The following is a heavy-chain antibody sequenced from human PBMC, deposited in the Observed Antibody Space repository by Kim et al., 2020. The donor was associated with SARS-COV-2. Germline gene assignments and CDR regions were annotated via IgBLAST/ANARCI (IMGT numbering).Heavy chain of an antibody. Sequence: SETLSLTCTVSGGSISSSSYYWGWIRQPPGKGLEWIGSIYYSGSTYYNPSLKSRVTISVDTSKNQFSLKLSSVTAADTAVYYCARLTIFSNFDYWGQGTLVTVSS. D-gene: IGHD3-9*01. CDR1: GGSISSSSYY. V-gene: IGHV4-39*01. CDR3: ARLTIFSNFDY. J-gene: IGHJ4*02. CDR2: IYYSGST.